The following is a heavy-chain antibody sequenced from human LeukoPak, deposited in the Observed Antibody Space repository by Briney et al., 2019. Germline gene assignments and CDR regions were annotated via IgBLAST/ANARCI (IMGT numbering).Heavy chain of an antibody. V-gene: IGHV4-34*01. CDR1: GGSFSGYY. D-gene: IGHD5-18*01. Sequence: PSETLSLTCAVYGGSFSGYYWSWIRQPPGKGLEWIGEINHSGSTNYNPSLKSRVTISVDTSKNQFSLKLSSVTAADTAVYYCARRLSYGRKPYNWFDPWGQGTLVTVSS. CDR2: INHSGST. J-gene: IGHJ5*02. CDR3: ARRLSYGRKPYNWFDP.